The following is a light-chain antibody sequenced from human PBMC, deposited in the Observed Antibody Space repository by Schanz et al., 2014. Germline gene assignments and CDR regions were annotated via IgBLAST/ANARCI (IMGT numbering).Light chain of an antibody. CDR3: SSYTSSSTLGV. CDR2: DVT. J-gene: IGLJ2*01. V-gene: IGLV2-14*02. CDR1: SSDVGSYNL. Sequence: QSVLTQPASVSGSPGQSITISCTGTSSDVGSYNLVSWYQQHPDKAPKLIISDVTRRPSGVPDRFSGSKSGNTASLTISGLHGEYEADYYCSSYTSSSTLGVFGGGTKLTVL.